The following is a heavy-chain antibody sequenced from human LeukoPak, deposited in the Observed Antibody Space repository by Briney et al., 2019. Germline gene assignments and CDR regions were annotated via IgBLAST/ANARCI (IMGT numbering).Heavy chain of an antibody. J-gene: IGHJ2*01. CDR2: IHYSGII. CDR3: ARHQEVDFDL. Sequence: KPSETLSLPCTVSGGSLNRGRFYWGRHPPPPGKGLEWIGSIHYSGIIYYNPSLKSRVTISVDTSKNHFSLKLSSVTAADTAVYYCARHQEVDFDLWGRGTLVTVSS. CDR1: GGSLNRGRFY. V-gene: IGHV4-39*01.